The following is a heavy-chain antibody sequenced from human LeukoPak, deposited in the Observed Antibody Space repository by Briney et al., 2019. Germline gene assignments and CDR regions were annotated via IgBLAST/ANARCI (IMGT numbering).Heavy chain of an antibody. CDR2: ISGSGGNT. Sequence: GGSLRLSCAASGFTFSNYAMNWVRQAPGKGLDWVSAISGSGGNTYYADSVKGRFTISRDNSKNTLYLQMNSLRAEDTALYYCAKPAKTDYADYWGQGTLVTVSS. V-gene: IGHV3-23*01. D-gene: IGHD4/OR15-4a*01. CDR1: GFTFSNYA. J-gene: IGHJ4*02. CDR3: AKPAKTDYADY.